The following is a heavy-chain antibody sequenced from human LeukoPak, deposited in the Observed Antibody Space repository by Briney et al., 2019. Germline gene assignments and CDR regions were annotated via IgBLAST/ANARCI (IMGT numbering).Heavy chain of an antibody. Sequence: PSETLSQMDNGIKRSDGIQSCSLLWQPPGKGLEWIGYIYYSGSTNYNPSLKSRVSISVDTSKNQFSLKLSSVTAADTAVYYCARTGTRVPRLSASWLRDPGTLVTVSS. CDR3: ARTGTRVPRLSASWL. CDR2: IYYSGST. D-gene: IGHD5-12*01. CDR1: KRSDGIQS. V-gene: IGHV4-59*02. J-gene: IGHJ4*02.